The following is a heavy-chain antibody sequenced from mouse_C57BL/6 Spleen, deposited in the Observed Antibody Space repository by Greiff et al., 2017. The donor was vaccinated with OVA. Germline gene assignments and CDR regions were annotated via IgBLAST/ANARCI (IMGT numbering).Heavy chain of an antibody. Sequence: QVQLQQPGAELVKPGASVKLSCKASGYTFTSYWMHWVKQRPGRGLEWIGRIDPNSGGTKYNEKFKSKATLTLDKTSSTAYMQLSSLTSEDSAVYYCARVFMRGSSFYWYYEVWGTGTTVTVSS. D-gene: IGHD1-1*01. CDR1: GYTFTSYW. J-gene: IGHJ1*03. V-gene: IGHV1-72*01. CDR2: IDPNSGGT. CDR3: ARVFMRGSSFYWYYEV.